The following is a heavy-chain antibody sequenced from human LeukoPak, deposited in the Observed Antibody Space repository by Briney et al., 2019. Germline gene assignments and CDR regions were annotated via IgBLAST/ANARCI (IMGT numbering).Heavy chain of an antibody. J-gene: IGHJ4*02. Sequence: SETLSLTCTVSGGSISNYYWTWIRQPPGKGLEWIAYVYYSGSTNYNPSLKSRVSISVDTSKNQFSLKLSSVTAADTAVYYCAGGRVWSASDSWGQGTLLTVSS. V-gene: IGHV4-59*01. CDR2: VYYSGST. CDR1: GGSISNYY. CDR3: AGGRVWSASDS. D-gene: IGHD3-10*01.